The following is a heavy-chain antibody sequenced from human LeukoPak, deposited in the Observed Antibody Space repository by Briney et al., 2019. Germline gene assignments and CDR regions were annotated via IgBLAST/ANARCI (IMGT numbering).Heavy chain of an antibody. CDR2: ISRSSDYI. Sequence: GGSLRRSCAASGFAFSTYTMNWVRQAPGKGLEWVSSISRSSDYIYYADSVKGRFTISRDNAKNSLYLQMNSLRAEDTAVYYCARDPSRYYYDSSGYDWGQGTLVTVSS. CDR1: GFAFSTYT. CDR3: ARDPSRYYYDSSGYD. J-gene: IGHJ4*02. D-gene: IGHD3-22*01. V-gene: IGHV3-21*01.